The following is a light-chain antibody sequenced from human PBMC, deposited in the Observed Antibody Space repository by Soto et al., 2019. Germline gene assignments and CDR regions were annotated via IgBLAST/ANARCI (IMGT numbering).Light chain of an antibody. CDR1: SSDVGGYNY. J-gene: IGLJ1*01. V-gene: IGLV2-8*01. Sequence: QSALTQPPAASGSPGQSVTISCTGTSSDVGGYNYVSWYQQHPGKAPKLMIYEVSYRPSGVPDRFSGSKSGNTASLTVSGLQAEDEADYYCSSYAGSNNLRVFGTGTKLTVL. CDR2: EVS. CDR3: SSYAGSNNLRV.